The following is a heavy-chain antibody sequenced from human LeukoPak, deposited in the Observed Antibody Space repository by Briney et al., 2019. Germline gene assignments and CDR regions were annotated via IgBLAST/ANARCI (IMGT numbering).Heavy chain of an antibody. D-gene: IGHD3-22*01. CDR2: INPYTGAA. CDR1: GYTFTDYY. V-gene: IGHV1-2*02. CDR3: AREKSGYSP. J-gene: IGHJ4*02. Sequence: ASVKVSCKASGYTFTDYYIHWVRQAPGQGLEWMGLINPYTGAANYTQNFQGRVTMTRDTSVSTAYMHLSGLRSDDTAVYYCAREKSGYSPWGQGTPVTVSS.